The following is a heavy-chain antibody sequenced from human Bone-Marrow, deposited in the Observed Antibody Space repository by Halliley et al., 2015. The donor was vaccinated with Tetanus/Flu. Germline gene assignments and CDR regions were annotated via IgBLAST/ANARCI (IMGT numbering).Heavy chain of an antibody. V-gene: IGHV5-51*01. CDR2: IYPGDSDT. CDR1: GYSFTTYW. CDR3: AALIAASHFTDY. J-gene: IGHJ4*02. D-gene: IGHD6-13*01. Sequence: LVQSGAEVKKPGESLKISCKGSGYSFTTYWIGWVRQVPGKGPELMGIIYPGDSDTRYSPSFQGQVIISADTSVNTAYLQWSTLGASDTAIYYCAALIAASHFTDYWGQGTLVTVSS.